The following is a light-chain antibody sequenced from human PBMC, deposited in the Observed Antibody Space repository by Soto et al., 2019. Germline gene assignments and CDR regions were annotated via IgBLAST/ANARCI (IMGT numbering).Light chain of an antibody. CDR2: DAS. Sequence: DIQMTQSPSSLSASVGDRVTITCQASQDINNYLNWYQQKSGKAPKLLIYDASDLETGVPSRFSGSGSGTDFTFTISSRQPEDIATYYCQQYDHLPLTVGGGTKVEIK. J-gene: IGKJ4*01. V-gene: IGKV1-33*01. CDR1: QDINNY. CDR3: QQYDHLPLT.